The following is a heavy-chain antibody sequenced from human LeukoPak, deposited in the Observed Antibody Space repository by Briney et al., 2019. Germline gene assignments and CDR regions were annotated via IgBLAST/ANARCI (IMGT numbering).Heavy chain of an antibody. J-gene: IGHJ4*02. D-gene: IGHD1-26*01. V-gene: IGHV3-9*01. Sequence: GGSLRLSCAASGFTFSSYAMHWVRQAPGKGLEWVSGISWNSGSIGYADSVKGRFTISRDNAKNSLYLQMNSLRAEDTALYYCANAGGATTWGQGTLVTVSS. CDR2: ISWNSGSI. CDR3: ANAGGATT. CDR1: GFTFSSYA.